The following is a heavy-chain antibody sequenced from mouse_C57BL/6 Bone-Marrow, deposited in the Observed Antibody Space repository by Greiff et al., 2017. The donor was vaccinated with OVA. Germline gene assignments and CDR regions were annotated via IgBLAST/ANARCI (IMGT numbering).Heavy chain of an antibody. J-gene: IGHJ3*01. Sequence: EVKLVESGGDLVKPGGSLKLSCAASGFTFSSYGMSWVRQTPAKRLEWVATISSGGSYTYYPDSVKGRFTISRDNDKNTLYMQMSSLKSEDRAMDYCERRLGPAWVAYGGQGTGVTVSA. CDR1: GFTFSSYG. V-gene: IGHV5-6*02. CDR2: ISSGGSYT. CDR3: ERRLGPAWVAY. D-gene: IGHD4-1*01.